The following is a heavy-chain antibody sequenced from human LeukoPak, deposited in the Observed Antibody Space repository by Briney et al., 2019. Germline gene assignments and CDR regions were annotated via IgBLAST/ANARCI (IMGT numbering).Heavy chain of an antibody. CDR1: GGTFSSYA. D-gene: IGHD3-10*01. J-gene: IGHJ4*02. CDR2: IIPIFGTA. CDR3: ARPRGSYTSNFDY. Sequence: ASVKVSCKASGGTFSSYAISWVRQAPGEGLEWMGGIIPIFGTANYEQKFQGRVTITADESTSTAYMELSSLRSEDTAVYYCARPRGSYTSNFDYWGQGTLVTVSS. V-gene: IGHV1-69*13.